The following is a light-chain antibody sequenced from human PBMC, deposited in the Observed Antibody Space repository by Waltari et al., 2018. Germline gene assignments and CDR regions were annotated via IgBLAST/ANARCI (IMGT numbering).Light chain of an antibody. Sequence: AIRMTQSPSSLSASTGVRVTITCRASPGISRYLAWYQQKPGKAPKLLIYAASTLQSGVPSRFSGSGSETDFTLTISSLQSEDFATYYCQQYYSYPRTFGQGTKVEIK. CDR2: AAS. CDR3: QQYYSYPRT. J-gene: IGKJ1*01. V-gene: IGKV1-8*01. CDR1: PGISRY.